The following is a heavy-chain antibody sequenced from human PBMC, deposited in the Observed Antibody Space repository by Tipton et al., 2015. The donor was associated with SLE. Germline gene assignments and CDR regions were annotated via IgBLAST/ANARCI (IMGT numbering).Heavy chain of an antibody. D-gene: IGHD4/OR15-4a*01. Sequence: QSGAEVKKPGSSVKVSCKASGGTFSSYAISWVRQAPGQGLEWMGGIIPILGIVNYAQKFQGRVTITTDESTSTVYMERSSLRSEDTAVYYCAGAQSGLRYFQHWGQGTLVTVSS. J-gene: IGHJ1*01. CDR2: IIPILGIV. CDR1: GGTFSSYA. V-gene: IGHV1-69*05. CDR3: AGAQSGLRYFQH.